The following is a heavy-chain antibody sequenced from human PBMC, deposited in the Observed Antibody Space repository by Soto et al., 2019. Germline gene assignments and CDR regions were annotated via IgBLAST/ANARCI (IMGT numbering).Heavy chain of an antibody. Sequence: GGSLRLSCAASGFTFDDYTMHWVRQAPGKGLEWVSLISWDGGSTYYADSVKGRFTISRDNSKNSLYLQMNSLRTEDTALYYCAKVAYYYDSSGYYLDYWGRGXLVTVSS. D-gene: IGHD3-22*01. CDR2: ISWDGGST. V-gene: IGHV3-43*01. CDR3: AKVAYYYDSSGYYLDY. CDR1: GFTFDDYT. J-gene: IGHJ4*02.